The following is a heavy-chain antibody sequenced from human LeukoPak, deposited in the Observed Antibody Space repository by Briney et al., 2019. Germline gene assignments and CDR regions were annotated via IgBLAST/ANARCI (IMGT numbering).Heavy chain of an antibody. Sequence: GGSLRLSCAASGFTFSSYAIHWVRQAPDKVLEWVALISYDGSNIYYADSVKGRFTISRDNSKNTLSLQMNSLRAEDTAVYYCARGTSSYDFWSGYYTGCFDYWGQGTLVTVSS. D-gene: IGHD3-3*01. CDR3: ARGTSSYDFWSGYYTGCFDY. J-gene: IGHJ4*02. CDR1: GFTFSSYA. V-gene: IGHV3-30-3*01. CDR2: ISYDGSNI.